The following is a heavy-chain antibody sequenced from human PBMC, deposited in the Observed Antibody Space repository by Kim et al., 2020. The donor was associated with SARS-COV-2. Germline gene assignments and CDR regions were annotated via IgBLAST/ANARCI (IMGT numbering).Heavy chain of an antibody. D-gene: IGHD5-12*01. J-gene: IGHJ4*02. Sequence: PKFPGRVTITADESTSTAYMELSSLRSEDTAVYYCASNSGYHIRYRFDYWGQGTLVTVSS. V-gene: IGHV1-69*01. CDR3: ASNSGYHIRYRFDY.